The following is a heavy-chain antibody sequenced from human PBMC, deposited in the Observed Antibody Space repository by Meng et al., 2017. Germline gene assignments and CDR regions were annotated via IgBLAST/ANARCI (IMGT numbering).Heavy chain of an antibody. V-gene: IGHV4-39*07. CDR3: ASLRIAVAGINWFDP. D-gene: IGHD6-19*01. CDR2: IYYSGST. CDR1: GGSISSSSYY. J-gene: IGHJ5*02. Sequence: QPAPQRSGPGLVKPSETLSLTCTVSGGSISSSSYYWGWIRQPPGKGLEWIGSIYYSGSTYYNPSLKSRVTISVDTSKNQFSLKLSSVTAADTAVYYCASLRIAVAGINWFDPWGQGTLVTVSS.